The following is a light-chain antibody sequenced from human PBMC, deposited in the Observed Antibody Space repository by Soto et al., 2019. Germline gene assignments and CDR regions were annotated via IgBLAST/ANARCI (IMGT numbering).Light chain of an antibody. J-gene: IGKJ5*01. CDR2: DAS. CDR1: QSVSSY. CDR3: QQRSNWPPIT. V-gene: IGKV3-11*01. Sequence: EIVLTQSPATLSLSPGARATLSCRASQSVSSYLDWYQQTPGQAPRLLIYDASNRATGIPARFSGSGSGTDFTLTISSLEPEDFAVYYCQQRSNWPPITFGQGTRLEIK.